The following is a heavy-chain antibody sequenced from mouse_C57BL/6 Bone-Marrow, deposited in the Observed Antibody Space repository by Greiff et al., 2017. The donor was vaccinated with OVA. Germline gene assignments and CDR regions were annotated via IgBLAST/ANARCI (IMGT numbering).Heavy chain of an antibody. CDR2: IWRGGST. J-gene: IGHJ4*01. CDR3: AKKITAVVGGAMDY. Sequence: VQLQQSGPGLVQPSQSLSITCTVSGFSLTSYGVHWVRQSPGKGLEWLGVIWRGGSTDYNAAFMSRLSITKDNSKSQVFFKMNSLQADDTAIYYGAKKITAVVGGAMDYWGQGTSVTVSS. V-gene: IGHV2-5*01. D-gene: IGHD1-1*01. CDR1: GFSLTSYG.